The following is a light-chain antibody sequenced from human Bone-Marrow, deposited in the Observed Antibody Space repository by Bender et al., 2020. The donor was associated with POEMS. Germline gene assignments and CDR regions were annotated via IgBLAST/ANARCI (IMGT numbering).Light chain of an antibody. V-gene: IGLV2-23*01. CDR2: GGN. CDR3: CSYAGSNTLV. Sequence: QSALTQPASVSGSPGQSITISCSGTSRDVGGYNHVSWYRQHPGEAPKLMIYGGNKRPSGVSNRFSGSKSGNTASLTISGLQAEDEADYFCCSYAGSNTLVFGGGTKVTVL. J-gene: IGLJ3*02. CDR1: SRDVGGYNH.